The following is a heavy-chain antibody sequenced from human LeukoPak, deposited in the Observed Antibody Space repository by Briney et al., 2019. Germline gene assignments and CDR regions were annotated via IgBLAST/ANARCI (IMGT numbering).Heavy chain of an antibody. CDR1: GYTFTSYG. V-gene: IGHV7-4-1*02. CDR3: ARSKDTAMVFDY. CDR2: INTNTGTP. J-gene: IGHJ4*02. Sequence: ASVKVSCKASGYTFTSYGISWVRQAPGQGPEWMAWINTNTGTPTYAQAFTGRFVFSLDISVNTAYLQISSLKAEDTAVYYCARSKDTAMVFDYWGQGTLVTVSS. D-gene: IGHD5-18*01.